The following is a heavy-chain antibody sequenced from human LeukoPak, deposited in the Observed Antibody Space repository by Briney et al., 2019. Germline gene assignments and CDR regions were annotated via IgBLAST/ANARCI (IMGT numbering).Heavy chain of an antibody. Sequence: TSETLSLTCTVSGGSISSYYWSWIRQPAGKGLEWIGRIYTSGSTSYNPSLESRVTISVDTSKNQFSLKLSSVTAADTAVYYCARVVGDCSGGSCYDYAFDIWGQGTMVTVSS. CDR3: ARVVGDCSGGSCYDYAFDI. V-gene: IGHV4-4*07. D-gene: IGHD2-15*01. CDR1: GGSISSYY. CDR2: IYTSGST. J-gene: IGHJ3*02.